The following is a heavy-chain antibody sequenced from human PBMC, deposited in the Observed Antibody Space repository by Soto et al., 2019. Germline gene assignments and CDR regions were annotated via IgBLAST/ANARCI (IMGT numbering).Heavy chain of an antibody. D-gene: IGHD6-13*01. V-gene: IGHV4-4*07. Sequence: AETLSLTCTVSGGSISSYYWSWIRQPAGKGLEWIGRIYTSGSTNYNPSLKSRVTMSVDTSKNQFSLKLSSVTAADTAVYYCARGGIAAAGIGFHYYYYGMDVWGQGTTVTVSS. CDR3: ARGGIAAAGIGFHYYYYGMDV. CDR2: IYTSGST. J-gene: IGHJ6*02. CDR1: GGSISSYY.